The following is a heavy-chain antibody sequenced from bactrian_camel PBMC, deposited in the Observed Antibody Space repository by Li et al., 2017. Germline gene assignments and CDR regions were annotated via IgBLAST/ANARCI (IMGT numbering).Heavy chain of an antibody. D-gene: IGHD5*01. CDR1: GRTDRQYC. CDR2: LNSDGST. Sequence: HVQLVESGGGSVQAGGSLKLSCAASGRTDRQYCMAWFRQGPGKDREGVANLNSDGSTTYSDSVKGRFTFSQDNTKNTVYLQMNSLKSEDTALYYCATDYGLGVFGYWGQGTQVTVSS. CDR3: ATDYGLGVFGY. J-gene: IGHJ6*01. V-gene: IGHV3S53*01.